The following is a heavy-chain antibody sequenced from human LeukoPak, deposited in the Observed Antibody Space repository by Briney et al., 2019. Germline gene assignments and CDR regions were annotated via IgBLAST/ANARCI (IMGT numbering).Heavy chain of an antibody. J-gene: IGHJ4*02. Sequence: GGSLRLSCAPSGFTFSNYAMNWVRQAPGKGLEWVSGINGSGVITYYSGSVKGRFTISRDNSKNSLYLQMKSLRAEDTAVYYCSRQTRRDGYNYDYWGQGTLVTVSS. CDR1: GFTFSNYA. CDR3: SRQTRRDGYNYDY. CDR2: INGSGVIT. V-gene: IGHV3-23*01. D-gene: IGHD5-24*01.